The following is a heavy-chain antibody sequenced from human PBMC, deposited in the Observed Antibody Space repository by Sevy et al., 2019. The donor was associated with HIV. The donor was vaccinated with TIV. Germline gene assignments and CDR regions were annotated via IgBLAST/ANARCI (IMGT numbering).Heavy chain of an antibody. CDR1: GFTFSSYS. Sequence: GGSLRLSCAASGFTFSSYSMNWVRQAPGKGLEWVSSISSSSSYIYYADSVKGRFTISRDNAKNSLYLQMNSLRAEDTAVYYCARDVPMVRGVIGYWGQGTLVTVSS. J-gene: IGHJ4*02. D-gene: IGHD3-10*01. V-gene: IGHV3-21*01. CDR3: ARDVPMVRGVIGY. CDR2: ISSSSSYI.